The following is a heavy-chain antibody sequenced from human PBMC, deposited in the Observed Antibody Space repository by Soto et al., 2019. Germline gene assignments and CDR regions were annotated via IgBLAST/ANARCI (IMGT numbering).Heavy chain of an antibody. J-gene: IGHJ5*02. Sequence: PGESLKISCKGSGYSFTSYWIGWVRQMPGKGLEWMGIIYPGDSDTRYSPSFQGQVTISADKSISTAYLQWSSLKASDTAMYYCARTVVPAAIIDWWFDPWGQGTLVTVSS. CDR3: ARTVVPAAIIDWWFDP. V-gene: IGHV5-51*01. CDR1: GYSFTSYW. D-gene: IGHD2-2*02. CDR2: IYPGDSDT.